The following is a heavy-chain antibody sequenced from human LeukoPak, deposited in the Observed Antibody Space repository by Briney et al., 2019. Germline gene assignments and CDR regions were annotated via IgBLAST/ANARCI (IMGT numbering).Heavy chain of an antibody. J-gene: IGHJ4*02. CDR2: IYHSGST. V-gene: IGHV4-59*04. CDR3: ARLAVDIVVEP. CDR1: GGSINSYY. Sequence: SETLSLTCTVSGGSINSYYWSWIRQPPGKGLEWIGSIYHSGSTYYNPSLKSRVTISVDTSKNQFSLKLSSVTAADTAVYYCARLAVDIVVEPWGQGTLVTVSS. D-gene: IGHD2-2*03.